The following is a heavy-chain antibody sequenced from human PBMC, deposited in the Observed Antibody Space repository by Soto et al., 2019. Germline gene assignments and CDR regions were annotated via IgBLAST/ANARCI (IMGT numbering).Heavy chain of an antibody. D-gene: IGHD6-13*01. CDR2: IYYSGST. J-gene: IGHJ5*02. V-gene: IGHV4-59*01. CDR1: GGSISSYY. Sequence: SETLSLTCTVSGGSISSYYWSWIRQPPGKGLEWVGYIYYSGSTNYNPSLKSRVTISVDTSKNQFSLKLSSVTAADTAVYYCARCGIAAMEIDPWVQGTLVTVSS. CDR3: ARCGIAAMEIDP.